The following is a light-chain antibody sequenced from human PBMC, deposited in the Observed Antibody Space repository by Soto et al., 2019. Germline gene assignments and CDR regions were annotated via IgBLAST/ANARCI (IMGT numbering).Light chain of an antibody. CDR1: SSNIGNNY. V-gene: IGLV1-51*01. J-gene: IGLJ2*01. Sequence: QSALTQPPSVSAAPGQKVTISCSGSSSNIGNNYVSWYQQLPGTAPKLLIYDNNQRPSGIPDRFSGSKSGTSATLGITGLQTGDEADYYCGTWDSSLSAGVVFGGGTKVTVL. CDR3: GTWDSSLSAGVV. CDR2: DNN.